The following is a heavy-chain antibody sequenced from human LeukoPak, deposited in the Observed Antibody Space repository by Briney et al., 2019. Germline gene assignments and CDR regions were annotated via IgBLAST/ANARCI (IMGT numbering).Heavy chain of an antibody. J-gene: IGHJ4*02. CDR3: ARVNRIAAATTDY. V-gene: IGHV3-48*04. CDR2: ISSSSSTI. CDR1: GFTFSSYS. D-gene: IGHD6-13*01. Sequence: GGSLRLSCAASGFTFSSYSMNWVRQAPGKGLEWVSYISSSSSTIYYADSVKGRFTISRDNAKNSLYLQMNSLRAEDTAVYYCARVNRIAAATTDYWGQGTLVTVSS.